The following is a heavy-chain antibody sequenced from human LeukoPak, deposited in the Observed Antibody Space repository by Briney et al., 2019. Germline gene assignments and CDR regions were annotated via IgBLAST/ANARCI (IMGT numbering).Heavy chain of an antibody. CDR3: ARPVLAGFLEWLSLDY. CDR1: GFTFSSYS. D-gene: IGHD3-3*01. Sequence: PGGSLRLSCEASGFTFSSYSMNWVRQAPGKGLEWVSSISSGSSYIYYADSVKGRFTISRDNAKNSLYLQMNSLRAEDTAVYYCARPVLAGFLEWLSLDYWGQGTLVTVSS. V-gene: IGHV3-21*01. J-gene: IGHJ4*02. CDR2: ISSGSSYI.